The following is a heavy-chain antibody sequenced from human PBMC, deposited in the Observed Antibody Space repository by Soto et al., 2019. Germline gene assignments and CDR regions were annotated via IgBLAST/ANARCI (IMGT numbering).Heavy chain of an antibody. V-gene: IGHV3-23*01. CDR1: GFTFSSCA. Sequence: GGSLRLSCAASGFTFSSCAMGWVRKATGKGLEWVSDIIDSGGSTYYADAVKGRFTISRDNSKSTLYLQMNSLRAEDTAVYYCGKGRSYYYYYGVDVWGQGTTVTVSS. CDR3: GKGRSYYYYYGVDV. CDR2: IIDSGGST. J-gene: IGHJ6*02. D-gene: IGHD1-26*01.